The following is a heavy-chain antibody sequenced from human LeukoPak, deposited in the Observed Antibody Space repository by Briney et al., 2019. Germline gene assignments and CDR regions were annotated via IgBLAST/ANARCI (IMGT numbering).Heavy chain of an antibody. CDR3: ARHRDGYTETDAFDI. J-gene: IGHJ3*02. CDR1: GYIFTSYW. Sequence: GESLKISCKGSGYIFTSYWISWVRQLPGKGLEWMGIIYPGDSDTRYSPSFQGQVTISADKSISTAYLQWSSLKASDTAMYYCARHRDGYTETDAFDIWGQGTMVTVSS. V-gene: IGHV5-51*01. CDR2: IYPGDSDT. D-gene: IGHD5-24*01.